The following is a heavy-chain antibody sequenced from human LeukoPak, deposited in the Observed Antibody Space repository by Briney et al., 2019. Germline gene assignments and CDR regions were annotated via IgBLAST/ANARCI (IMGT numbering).Heavy chain of an antibody. CDR2: ISGSGGST. Sequence: GGSLRLSCEASGFTFSSYAMSWVRQAPGKGLEWVSAISGSGGSTYYADSVKGRFTISRDSSKNTLYLQMNSLRAEDTAVYYCAKDFRIGYSAHFDYWGQGALVTVSS. J-gene: IGHJ4*02. CDR1: GFTFSSYA. CDR3: AKDFRIGYSAHFDY. V-gene: IGHV3-23*01. D-gene: IGHD2-21*01.